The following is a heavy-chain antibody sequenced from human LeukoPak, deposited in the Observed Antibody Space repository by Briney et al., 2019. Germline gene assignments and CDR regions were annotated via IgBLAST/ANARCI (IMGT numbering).Heavy chain of an antibody. J-gene: IGHJ4*02. CDR1: GGSISSYY. V-gene: IGHV4-59*08. Sequence: SETLSLTCTVSGGSISSYYWSWIRQPPGEGLEWIGYIYYSGSTNYNPSLKSRVTISVDTSKNQFSLKLSSVTAADTAVYYCAGGWGWYYDSSGYYYALGYWGQGTLVTVSS. CDR3: AGGWGWYYDSSGYYYALGY. CDR2: IYYSGST. D-gene: IGHD3-22*01.